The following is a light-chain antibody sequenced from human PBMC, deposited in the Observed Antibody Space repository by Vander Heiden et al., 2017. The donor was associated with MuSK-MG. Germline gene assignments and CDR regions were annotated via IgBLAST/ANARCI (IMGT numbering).Light chain of an antibody. Sequence: QSALTQPRSVSGSPGQSITISCTGTSDDVGAYNSVSWYQQHPGKAPRLILFHVDKRPSGVPDRFSGSRSGNTASLTISGLQTEDEGDVYCCAYAGGYILIFGEGTQVTVL. CDR3: CAYAGGYILI. CDR2: HVD. J-gene: IGLJ2*01. V-gene: IGLV2-11*01. CDR1: SDDVGAYNS.